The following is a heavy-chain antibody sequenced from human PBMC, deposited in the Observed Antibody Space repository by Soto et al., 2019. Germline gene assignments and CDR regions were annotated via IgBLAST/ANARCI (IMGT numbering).Heavy chain of an antibody. J-gene: IGHJ4*02. CDR1: GFTFSSYA. Sequence: QVQLVESGGGVVQPGRSLRLSCAASGFTFSSYAMHWVRQAPGKGLEWVAVISYDGSNKYYADSVKGRFTISRDNSKNXLELQMNSLRAEDTAVYYCARGAAFGYNWKNNFDYWGQGTLVTVSS. V-gene: IGHV3-30-3*01. CDR2: ISYDGSNK. D-gene: IGHD1-20*01. CDR3: ARGAAFGYNWKNNFDY.